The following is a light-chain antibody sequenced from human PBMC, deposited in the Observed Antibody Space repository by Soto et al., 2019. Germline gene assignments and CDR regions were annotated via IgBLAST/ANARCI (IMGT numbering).Light chain of an antibody. V-gene: IGLV2-14*01. CDR1: SSDLTYNS. CDR3: SSSTPTRGLV. CDR2: DVS. J-gene: IGLJ1*01. Sequence: QSALAQPASVSGSLGQSISISCTEDSSDLTYNSVSWYQHHPHKAPKLIIYDVSYRPSGVSTRFSGSQSAGSASLNISGLQAEDEADYYCSSSTPTRGLVFGSGTKVTVL.